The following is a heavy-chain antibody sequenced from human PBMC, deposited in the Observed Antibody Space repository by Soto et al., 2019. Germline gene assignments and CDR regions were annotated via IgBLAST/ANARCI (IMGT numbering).Heavy chain of an antibody. CDR3: ARDVLCGGAPACPDMDV. CDR1: GYTFSGYS. J-gene: IGHJ6*04. V-gene: IGHV1-18*04. CDR2: ISGYNGNT. Sequence: QVVLEQSGGEVKKPGASVKVSCKASGYTFSGYSITWVRQAPGQGLEWMGRISGYNGNTNYARTLRGRLTLTTDTSTSTAYMELRSVTSDDTAVYYCARDVLCGGAPACPDMDVWGKGTTVTVSS. D-gene: IGHD3-16*01.